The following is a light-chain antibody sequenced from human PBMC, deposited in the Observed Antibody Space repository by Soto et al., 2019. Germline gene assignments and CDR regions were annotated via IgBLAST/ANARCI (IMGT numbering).Light chain of an antibody. CDR3: QQYNNWPRMT. V-gene: IGKV3-15*01. CDR1: QTVTSD. CDR2: GAS. J-gene: IGKJ1*01. Sequence: EIVMTQSPATLSVSPGEIATLSCSASQTVTSDLAWYQQKPGQAPRLLIYGASTRATGVPARFSGSGSGTEFTLTISSLQSEDFAVYYCQQYNNWPRMTFGQGTKVDIK.